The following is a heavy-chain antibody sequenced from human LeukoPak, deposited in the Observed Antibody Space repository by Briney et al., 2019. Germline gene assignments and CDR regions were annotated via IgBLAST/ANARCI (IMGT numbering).Heavy chain of an antibody. CDR1: GYILSELS. V-gene: IGHV1-24*01. D-gene: IGHD1-26*01. J-gene: IGHJ4*02. Sequence: ASVKVSCTVSGYILSELSIHSVRQTPEKGLEWRGGFDPEEGETIYAQKFQGRVTLTEDTPTETAYMELSSLTSEDTAVYYCASPRVWYSGGKTSGSRFDYWGQGTLVTVSS. CDR3: ASPRVWYSGGKTSGSRFDY. CDR2: FDPEEGET.